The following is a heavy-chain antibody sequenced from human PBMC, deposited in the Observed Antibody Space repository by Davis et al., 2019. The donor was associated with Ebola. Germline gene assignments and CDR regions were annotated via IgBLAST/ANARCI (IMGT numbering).Heavy chain of an antibody. CDR2: ISGNYDNA. J-gene: IGHJ4*02. CDR3: ARDRGGTNWNYSDY. CDR1: GFIFNKYD. Sequence: GESLKISCDASGFIFNKYDMGWVRQAPGKGLEWVSGISGNYDNAYYLDSVRGRFTVSRDNSRNTLYLQMNSLRAEDTAVYYCARDRGGTNWNYSDYWGQGTLVTVSS. V-gene: IGHV3-23*01. D-gene: IGHD1-20*01.